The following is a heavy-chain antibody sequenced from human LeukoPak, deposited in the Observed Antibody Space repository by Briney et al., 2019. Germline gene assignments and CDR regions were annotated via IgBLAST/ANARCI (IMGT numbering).Heavy chain of an antibody. CDR3: ARAYSSSWLAYYYYSMDV. V-gene: IGHV3-7*01. Sequence: GGSLRLSCAASGFTFSSYWMSWVRQAPGKGLEWVASIKQDGSEKYYVDSVKGRFTISRDNAKNSLYLQMNSLRAEDTAVYFCARAYSSSWLAYYYYSMDVWGQGTTVTVSS. D-gene: IGHD6-13*01. J-gene: IGHJ6*02. CDR1: GFTFSSYW. CDR2: IKQDGSEK.